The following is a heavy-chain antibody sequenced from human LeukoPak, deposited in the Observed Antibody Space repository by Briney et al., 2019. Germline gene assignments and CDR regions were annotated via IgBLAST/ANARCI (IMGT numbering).Heavy chain of an antibody. CDR3: ASEDSTGYSSLDY. CDR2: INLKSGGT. J-gene: IGHJ4*02. D-gene: IGHD3-22*01. Sequence: ASVKVSCKASGYTFTVYSIHWVRQAPGQGLEWMGWINLKSGGTNYAQKFQARVTMTRETSISTAYMELSRLRSDDTAVYDCASEDSTGYSSLDYWGQGTLVTVSS. V-gene: IGHV1-2*02. CDR1: GYTFTVYS.